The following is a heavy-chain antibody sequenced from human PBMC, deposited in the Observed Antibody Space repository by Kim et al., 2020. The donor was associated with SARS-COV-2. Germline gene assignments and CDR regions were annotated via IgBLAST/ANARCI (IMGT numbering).Heavy chain of an antibody. V-gene: IGHV3-15*01. Sequence: GGSLRLSCAASGFTFSNAWMSWVRQAPGKGLEWVGRIKSKTDGGTTDYAAPVKGRFTISRDDSKNTLYLQMNSLKTEDTAVYYCTTDPVYDFWNPIMIGFDPWGQGTLVTVSS. J-gene: IGHJ5*02. CDR1: GFTFSNAW. D-gene: IGHD3-3*01. CDR3: TTDPVYDFWNPIMIGFDP. CDR2: IKSKTDGGTT.